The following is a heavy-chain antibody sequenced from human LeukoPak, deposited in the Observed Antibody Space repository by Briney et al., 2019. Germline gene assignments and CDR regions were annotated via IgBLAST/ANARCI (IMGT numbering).Heavy chain of an antibody. J-gene: IGHJ5*02. D-gene: IGHD3-9*01. CDR3: TRQAPNYDILTAFPTAFDP. CDR2: IRPKRNGYVT. CDR1: GFSFSGSA. V-gene: IGHV3-73*01. Sequence: GGSLRLSCAASGFSFSGSAMHWVRQASGKGLEWVGRIRPKRNGYVTAYAASVKGKFTISRDDSKNTTYLQMNSLKTEDTAVYYCTRQAPNYDILTAFPTAFDPWGQGTLVTVSS.